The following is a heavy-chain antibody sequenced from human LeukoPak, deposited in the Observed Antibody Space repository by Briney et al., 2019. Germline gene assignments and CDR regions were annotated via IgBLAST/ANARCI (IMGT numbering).Heavy chain of an antibody. D-gene: IGHD2-21*02. CDR3: AKDQRYCGGDCYSSFDY. Sequence: GRSLRLSCAVSGFTPSIYAISWVRPAAGTGLGWVSAIRGSVGRTFYTGSVKGRFTISRDNSKNTLYLQMNSLRAEDTAVYYCAKDQRYCGGDCYSSFDYWGQGALVTVSS. V-gene: IGHV3-23*01. CDR2: IRGSVGRT. CDR1: GFTPSIYA. J-gene: IGHJ4*02.